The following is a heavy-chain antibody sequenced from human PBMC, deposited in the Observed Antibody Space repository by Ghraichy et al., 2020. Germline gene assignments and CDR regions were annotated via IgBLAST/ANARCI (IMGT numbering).Heavy chain of an antibody. Sequence: SQTLSRTCAVYGGSFSGYYWSWIRQPPGKGLEWIGEINHSGSTNYNPSLKSRVTISVDTSKNQFSLKLSSVTAADTAVYYCARGRGFGGSIDPWGQGTLVTVSS. CDR2: INHSGST. D-gene: IGHD3-10*01. CDR3: ARGRGFGGSIDP. V-gene: IGHV4-34*01. CDR1: GGSFSGYY. J-gene: IGHJ5*02.